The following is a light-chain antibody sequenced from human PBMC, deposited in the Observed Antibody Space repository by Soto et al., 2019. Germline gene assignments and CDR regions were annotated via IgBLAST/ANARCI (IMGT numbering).Light chain of an antibody. CDR1: QSVSSY. CDR2: DAS. V-gene: IGKV3-11*01. CDR3: QQRSHWPPFT. J-gene: IGKJ3*01. Sequence: EIVLTQSPATLSLSPGERASLSCRASQSVSSYLAWYQQKPGQAPRLLIYDASSRATGIPARFSGSGSGTDFPLTISRLEPEDFAVYYCQQRSHWPPFTFGPGTKVDIK.